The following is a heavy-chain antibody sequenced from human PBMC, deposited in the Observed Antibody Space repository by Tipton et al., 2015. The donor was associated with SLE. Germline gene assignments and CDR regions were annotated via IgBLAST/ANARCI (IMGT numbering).Heavy chain of an antibody. CDR2: IYYSGST. CDR3: ARSLDSSEYFDY. V-gene: IGHV4-61*01. CDR1: GGSISSGSYY. Sequence: TLSLTCTVSGGSISSGSYYWSWIRQPPGKGLEWIGYIYYSGSTNYNPSLKSRVTISVDTSKNQFSLKLSSVTAADTAVYYCARSLDSSEYFDYWGQGTLVTVSS. D-gene: IGHD3-22*01. J-gene: IGHJ4*02.